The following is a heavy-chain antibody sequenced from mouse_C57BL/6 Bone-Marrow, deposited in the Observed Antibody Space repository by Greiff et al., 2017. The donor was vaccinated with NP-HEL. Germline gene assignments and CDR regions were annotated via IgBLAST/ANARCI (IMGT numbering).Heavy chain of an antibody. CDR3: AKGEDYYGKPFAY. CDR1: GYAFSSYW. CDR2: IYPGDGDT. V-gene: IGHV1-80*01. Sequence: QVHVKQSGAELVKPGASVKISCKASGYAFSSYWMNWVKQRPGKGLEWIGQIYPGDGDTNYNGKFKGKATLTADKSSSTAYMQLSSLTSEDSAVYFCAKGEDYYGKPFAYWGQGTLVTVSA. J-gene: IGHJ3*01. D-gene: IGHD2-1*01.